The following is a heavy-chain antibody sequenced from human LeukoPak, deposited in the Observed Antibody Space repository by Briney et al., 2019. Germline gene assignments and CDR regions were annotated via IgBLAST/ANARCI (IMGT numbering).Heavy chain of an antibody. V-gene: IGHV4-34*01. CDR2: INHSGST. CDR3: ARVGYVGVVPAADNWFDP. D-gene: IGHD2-2*01. CDR1: GGSFSGYY. J-gene: IGHJ5*02. Sequence: PSETLSLTCAVYGGSFSGYYWSWIRQPPGKGLEWIGEINHSGSTNYNPSLKSRVIISVDTSKNQFSLKLSSVTAADTAVYYCARVGYVGVVPAADNWFDPWGRGTLVTASS.